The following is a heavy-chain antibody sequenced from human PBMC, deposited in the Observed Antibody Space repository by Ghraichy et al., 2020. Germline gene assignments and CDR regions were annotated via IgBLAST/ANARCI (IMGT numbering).Heavy chain of an antibody. CDR2: LSDSGGST. CDR1: GFTFRSYA. CDR3: AKEATGEGGPLDI. D-gene: IGHD7-27*01. V-gene: IGHV3-23*01. Sequence: GGSLRLSCAASGFTFRSYAMNWVRQAPGKGLEWVSTLSDSGGSTYYTDSVKGRFTISRDNSKNTLYLQMNSLRAEDTAIYYCAKEATGEGGPLDIWGQGTMVTVSS. J-gene: IGHJ3*02.